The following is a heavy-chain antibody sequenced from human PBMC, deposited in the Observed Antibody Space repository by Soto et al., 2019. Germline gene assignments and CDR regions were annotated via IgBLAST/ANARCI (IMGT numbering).Heavy chain of an antibody. CDR2: IYHSGST. CDR3: ARDRRTPEYYYGMDV. Sequence: SETLSLTCAVSGGSISSSNWWSWVRQPPGKGLEWIGEIYHSGSTNYNPSLKSRVTISVDKSKNQFSLKLSSVTAADTAVYYCARDRRTPEYYYGMDVWGQGTTVTVSS. V-gene: IGHV4-4*02. CDR1: GGSISSSNW. J-gene: IGHJ6*02.